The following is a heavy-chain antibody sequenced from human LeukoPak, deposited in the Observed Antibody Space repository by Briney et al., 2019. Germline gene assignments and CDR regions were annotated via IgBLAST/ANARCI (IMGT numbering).Heavy chain of an antibody. CDR2: IKQDGSEK. V-gene: IGHV3-7*05. Sequence: GGSLRLSCAASGFTFSNYWMSWVRQAPGKGLEWVANIKQDGSEKNYVGSAKGRFTISRDNAKNSLYLQMNSLRAEDTAVYYCAREMSWSGRDYWGQGTLVTVSS. D-gene: IGHD3-10*01. J-gene: IGHJ4*02. CDR1: GFTFSNYW. CDR3: AREMSWSGRDY.